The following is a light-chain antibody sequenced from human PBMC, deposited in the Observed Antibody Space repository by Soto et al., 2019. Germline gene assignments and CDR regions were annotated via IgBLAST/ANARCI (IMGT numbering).Light chain of an antibody. J-gene: IGLJ1*01. CDR2: EVS. CDR3: SSYTSSSKV. Sequence: QSALTQPASVSGSPGQSITISCTGTSGDIGSYNRVSWYQQHPGKAPKLMIYEVSNRPSGVSNRFSGSKSGNTASLTISGLQAEDEADYYCSSYTSSSKVFGTGTKLTVL. V-gene: IGLV2-14*01. CDR1: SGDIGSYNR.